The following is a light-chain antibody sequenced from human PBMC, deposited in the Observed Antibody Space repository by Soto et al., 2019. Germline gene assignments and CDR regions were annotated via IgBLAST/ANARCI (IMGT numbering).Light chain of an antibody. J-gene: IGKJ4*01. CDR1: QSVSSN. Sequence: EIVMTQSPATLSVSPGERATLSCRASQSVSSNLAWYQQKPGQAPRLLIYGAFTRATGIPVRFSGSGSGTEFTLTISSPQSEDFAVYYCQQYKNWPPLTFGGGTKVEIK. CDR3: QQYKNWPPLT. CDR2: GAF. V-gene: IGKV3-15*01.